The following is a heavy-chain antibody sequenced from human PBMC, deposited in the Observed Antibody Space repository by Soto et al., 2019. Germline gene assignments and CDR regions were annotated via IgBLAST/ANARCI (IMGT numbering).Heavy chain of an antibody. D-gene: IGHD3-16*01. CDR2: ISYDGSNK. Sequence: QVQLVESGGGVVQPGRSLRLSCAASGFTFSSYAMHWVRQAPGKGLEWVAVISYDGSNKYYADSVKGRFTISRDNSKNPLYLKMNRLRAEDTVVYYWAGGGGGSWGEMATIYGMDVWGQGTTVTVSS. V-gene: IGHV3-30-3*01. CDR3: AGGGGGSWGEMATIYGMDV. CDR1: GFTFSSYA. J-gene: IGHJ6*02.